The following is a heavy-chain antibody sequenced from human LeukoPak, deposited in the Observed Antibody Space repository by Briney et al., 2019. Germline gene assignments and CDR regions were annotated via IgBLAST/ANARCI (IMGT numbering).Heavy chain of an antibody. V-gene: IGHV1-2*02. CDR2: INPNSGGT. D-gene: IGHD1-1*01. J-gene: IGHJ5*02. Sequence: ASVKVSCKASGYTFTSYYMHWVRQAPGQGLEWMGWINPNSGGTNYAQKFQGRVTMTRDTSISTAYMELSRLRSDDTAVYYCARAFNSYNNWFDPWGQGTLVTVSS. CDR1: GYTFTSYY. CDR3: ARAFNSYNNWFDP.